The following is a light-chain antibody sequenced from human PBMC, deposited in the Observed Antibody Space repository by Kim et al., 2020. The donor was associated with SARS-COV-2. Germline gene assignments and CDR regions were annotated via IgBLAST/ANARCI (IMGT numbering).Light chain of an antibody. J-gene: IGLJ2*01. V-gene: IGLV3-25*03. CDR2: KDS. CDR1: ALPKQY. CDR3: QSADSSGTYEV. Sequence: SYELTQPPSVSVSPGQTARITCPGDALPKQYAYWYQQKPGQAPVLVIYKDSERPSGIPERFPGSSSGTTVTLTISGVQAEDEADYYCQSADSSGTYEVFGGGTQLTVL.